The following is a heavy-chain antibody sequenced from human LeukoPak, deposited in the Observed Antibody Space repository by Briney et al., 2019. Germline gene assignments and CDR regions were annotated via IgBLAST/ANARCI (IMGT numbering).Heavy chain of an antibody. D-gene: IGHD5-18*01. J-gene: IGHJ5*02. CDR1: GFSFSSFA. Sequence: GGSLRLSCADSGFSFSSFAMSWGRQAPGKGPQWVAGISDDSTYYADSLKGRFTISRDSSKSTVYLQMNNLGVEDTAVYYWVKEGEGHSYAPKTGPPTWGQGTLVTVSS. CDR2: ISDDST. V-gene: IGHV3-23*01. CDR3: VKEGEGHSYAPKTGPPT.